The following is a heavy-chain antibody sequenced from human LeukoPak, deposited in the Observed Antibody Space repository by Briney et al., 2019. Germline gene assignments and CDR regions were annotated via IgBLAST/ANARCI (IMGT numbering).Heavy chain of an antibody. CDR3: ARPYYDYVWGSYSAFDI. D-gene: IGHD3-16*01. Sequence: GASVKVSCKASGYTFTSYDINWVRQATGQGLEWMGWMNPNSGNTGYAQKFQGRVTMTRNTSISTAYMEPSSLRSEDTAVYYCARPYYDYVWGSYSAFDIWGQGTMVTVSS. V-gene: IGHV1-8*01. CDR1: GYTFTSYD. J-gene: IGHJ3*02. CDR2: MNPNSGNT.